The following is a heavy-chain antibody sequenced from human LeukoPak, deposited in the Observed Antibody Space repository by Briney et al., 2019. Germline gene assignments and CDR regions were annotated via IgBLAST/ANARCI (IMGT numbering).Heavy chain of an antibody. CDR3: ARRRRITMIRGASGDAFDI. CDR2: IYHSGST. CDR1: GGSISSGGYS. Sequence: SETLSLTCAVSGGSISSGGYSWSWIRQPPGKGLEWIGYIYHSGSTYYNPSLKSRVTISLDTSKNQFSLRLSSVTAADTAVYYCARRRRITMIRGASGDAFDIWGQGTVVTVSS. J-gene: IGHJ3*02. D-gene: IGHD3-10*01. V-gene: IGHV4-30-2*05.